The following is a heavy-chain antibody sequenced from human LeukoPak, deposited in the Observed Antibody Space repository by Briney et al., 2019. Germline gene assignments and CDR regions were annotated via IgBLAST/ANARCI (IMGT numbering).Heavy chain of an antibody. CDR1: GVPFSDYY. V-gene: IGHV3-11*01. CDR2: ISGSANTI. D-gene: IGHD5-12*01. J-gene: IGHJ4*02. CDR3: ARGRDQVWLPTFDY. Sequence: GGSLSLSCAASGVPFSDYYMSYTRHPPGKGGEGGSHISGSANTISNADSVKGRFTISRDKAKNSLFLQMNSLGAEDAAVYYCARGRDQVWLPTFDYWGQGTLVTVSS.